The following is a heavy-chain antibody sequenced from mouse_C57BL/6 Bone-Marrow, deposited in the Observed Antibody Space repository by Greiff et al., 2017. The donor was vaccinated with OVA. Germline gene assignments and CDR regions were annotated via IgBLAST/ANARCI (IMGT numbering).Heavy chain of an antibody. CDR1: GFTFNDYG. CDR2: ISSGSSTI. Sequence: EVKLVESGGGLVKPGGSLKLSCAASGFTFNDYGMHWVRQAPEKGLEWVAYISSGSSTIYYADTVKGRFTISRDNAKNTLFLQMTSLRSEDTAMYYCARRLYYFDYWGQGTTLTVSS. V-gene: IGHV5-17*01. J-gene: IGHJ2*01. CDR3: ARRLYYFDY.